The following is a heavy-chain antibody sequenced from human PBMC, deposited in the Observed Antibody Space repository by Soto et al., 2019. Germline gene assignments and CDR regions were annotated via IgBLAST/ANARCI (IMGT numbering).Heavy chain of an antibody. V-gene: IGHV4-59*01. CDR2: IYFSGVA. J-gene: IGHJ1*01. Sequence: QMQMPESGPRLVKPSETLSLTCTVSGASITDSYWSWIRQPPEKGLEWIGYIYFSGVATYNPSLRIRATMSRDTSKTEFSLKLPSVTAADTAIYYCARGDSGLAVCEAAYWCQGNLVTVSS. CDR1: GASITDSY. D-gene: IGHD2-15*01. CDR3: ARGDSGLAVCEAAY.